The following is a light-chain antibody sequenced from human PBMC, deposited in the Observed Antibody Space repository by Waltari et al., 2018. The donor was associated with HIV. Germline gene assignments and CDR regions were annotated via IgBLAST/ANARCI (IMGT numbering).Light chain of an antibody. CDR1: QSISTY. CDR2: AAS. J-gene: IGKJ5*01. Sequence: DIQMTQSPSSLSAFVGDRVTITCRASQSISTYLNWYQQKPGKAPKLLIYAASNLQSGVPSRFSGSGSGTDCTLTISSLQPEDFATYYCQQSYITPQAITFGQGTRLEIK. V-gene: IGKV1-39*01. CDR3: QQSYITPQAIT.